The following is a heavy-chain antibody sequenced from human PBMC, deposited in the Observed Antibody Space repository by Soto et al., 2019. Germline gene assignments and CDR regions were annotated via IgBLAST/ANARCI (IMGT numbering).Heavy chain of an antibody. J-gene: IGHJ5*02. CDR2: MNPNSGNT. D-gene: IGHD6-25*01. CDR3: ARGHGGSPERDNSWFDP. CDR1: GYTFTSYD. Sequence: QVQLVQSGAEVKKPGASVKVSCKASGYTFTSYDINWVRQATGQGLEWMGWMNPNSGNTGYAQKFQGRVTMTRNTSISTAYRELSSLRSEATAVYYSARGHGGSPERDNSWFDPWGQGTIVTVS. V-gene: IGHV1-8*01.